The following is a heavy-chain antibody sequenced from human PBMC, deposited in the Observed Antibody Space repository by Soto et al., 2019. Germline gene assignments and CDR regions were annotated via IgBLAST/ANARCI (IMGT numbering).Heavy chain of an antibody. CDR3: ARRYGLSAFDI. Sequence: PSETLSLTCTVSGGSISSYYWSWIRQPPGKGLEWIGDIYCSGSTNYNPSLKSRVTISVDTSKNQFSLKLSSVTAADTAVYFCARRYGLSAFDIWGQGTMVTVSS. J-gene: IGHJ3*02. V-gene: IGHV4-59*08. CDR2: IYCSGST. D-gene: IGHD3-10*01. CDR1: GGSISSYY.